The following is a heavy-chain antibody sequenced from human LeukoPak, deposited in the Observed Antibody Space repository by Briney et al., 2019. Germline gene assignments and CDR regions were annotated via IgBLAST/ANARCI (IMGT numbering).Heavy chain of an antibody. Sequence: GVSLRLSCAASGFTFSSYSMNWVRQAPGKGVEWVLSISSSSSYIYYADSVKGRFTISRDNAKNSLYLQMNSLRAEDTAVYYCARDRGYYYDSSGYYAWGQGTLVTVSS. D-gene: IGHD3-22*01. CDR1: GFTFSSYS. CDR2: ISSSSSYI. V-gene: IGHV3-21*01. J-gene: IGHJ5*02. CDR3: ARDRGYYYDSSGYYA.